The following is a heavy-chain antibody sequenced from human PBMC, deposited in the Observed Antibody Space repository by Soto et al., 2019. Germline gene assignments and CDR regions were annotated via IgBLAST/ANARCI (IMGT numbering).Heavy chain of an antibody. J-gene: IGHJ4*02. D-gene: IGHD3-10*01. V-gene: IGHV4-4*02. CDR1: EGSSSSSNW. CDR2: IYHSGST. CDR3: ARDFRFAEFTSPLFDC. Sequence: SETLSLTCAVSEGSSSSSNWWNWVRQPPGKGLEWIGEIYHSGSTNYNPSLKSRVTISVDKSKNQFSLKLSSVTAADTAVYYCARDFRFAEFTSPLFDCWGQGTPVTSPQ.